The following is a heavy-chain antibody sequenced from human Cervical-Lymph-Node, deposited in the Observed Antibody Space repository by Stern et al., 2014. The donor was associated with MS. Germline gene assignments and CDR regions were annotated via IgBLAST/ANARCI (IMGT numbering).Heavy chain of an antibody. CDR1: GYTFTTYG. Sequence: QVQLVQSGTEVKKPGASVLVSCKASGYTFTTYGIPWVRQAPGQGLEWMGWISADSGNTNYAQKFQDRVTMTRDTTTGTAYMEVRSLRSEDTAVYYCARDKMHAFDYWGQGTQVTVPS. D-gene: IGHD2-8*01. J-gene: IGHJ4*02. V-gene: IGHV1-18*01. CDR2: ISADSGNT. CDR3: ARDKMHAFDY.